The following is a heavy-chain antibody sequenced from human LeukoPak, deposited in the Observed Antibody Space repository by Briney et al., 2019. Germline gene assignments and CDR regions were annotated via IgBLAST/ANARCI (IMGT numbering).Heavy chain of an antibody. CDR3: AKDPHEIAAVGIDY. CDR2: IKQDGSEK. CDR1: GYTFSSYW. J-gene: IGHJ4*02. V-gene: IGHV3-7*01. Sequence: GGSLRLSCAASGYTFSSYWMSWVRQAPGKGLEWVANIKQDGSEKYYVDSVKGRFTISRDNAKNSLYLQMNSLRAEDTAVYYCAKDPHEIAAVGIDYWGQGTLVTVSS. D-gene: IGHD6-13*01.